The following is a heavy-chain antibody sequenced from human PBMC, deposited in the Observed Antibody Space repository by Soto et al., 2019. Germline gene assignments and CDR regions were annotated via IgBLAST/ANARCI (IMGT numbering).Heavy chain of an antibody. CDR2: INAGNGYT. CDR1: GYTFTTSA. Sequence: QVQLVQSGSEVQQPGASVKVSCKTSGYTFTTSAMHWVRQAPGQRLEWMGYINAGNGYTKYSQKFQGRVTITRDTAASTVYMEVSSLKSEDTAVYDCAGASGSGYCYRTDDWGQGTLVTVSS. CDR3: AGASGSGYCYRTDD. J-gene: IGHJ4*02. D-gene: IGHD3-22*01. V-gene: IGHV1-3*01.